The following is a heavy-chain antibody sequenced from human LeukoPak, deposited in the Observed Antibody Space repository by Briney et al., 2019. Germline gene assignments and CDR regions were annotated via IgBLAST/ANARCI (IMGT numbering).Heavy chain of an antibody. Sequence: SETLSLTCAVYGGSFSGYYWSWIRQPPGKGLEWIGEINHSGSTNYNPSLKSRVTISLDTSKNQFSLKLSSVTAADTAVYYCARSELERRRIFDYWGQGTLVTVSS. V-gene: IGHV4-34*01. CDR3: ARSELERRRIFDY. CDR1: GGSFSGYY. D-gene: IGHD1-1*01. CDR2: INHSGST. J-gene: IGHJ4*02.